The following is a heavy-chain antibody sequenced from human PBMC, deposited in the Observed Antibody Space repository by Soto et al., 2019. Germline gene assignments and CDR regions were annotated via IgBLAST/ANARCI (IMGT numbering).Heavy chain of an antibody. D-gene: IGHD4-17*01. CDR1: GFTFSNYW. CDR2: INTDGSRT. J-gene: IGHJ5*02. V-gene: IGHV3-74*01. CDR3: ARFRVDGDSVP. Sequence: EVQLVESGGGLVQPGGSLRLSCAVSGFTFSNYWMHWVRQATGKGLVWVSRINTDGSRTSYADFVKGRFTISRDNARNTLFLQMNSLTAEGTAVYYCARFRVDGDSVPWGHGPLVTVSA.